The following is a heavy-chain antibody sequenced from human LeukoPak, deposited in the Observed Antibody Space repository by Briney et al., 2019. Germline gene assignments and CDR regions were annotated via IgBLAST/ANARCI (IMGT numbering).Heavy chain of an antibody. V-gene: IGHV3-15*01. CDR3: TTLVGATLYYYYYGMDV. CDR1: GFTFSSYS. J-gene: IGHJ6*02. D-gene: IGHD1-26*01. CDR2: IKSKTDGGTT. Sequence: GGSLRLSCAASGFTFSSYSMSWVRQAPGKGLEWVGRIKSKTDGGTTDYAAPVKGRFTISRDDSKNTLYLQMNSLETEDTAVYYCTTLVGATLYYYYYGMDVWGQGTTVTVSS.